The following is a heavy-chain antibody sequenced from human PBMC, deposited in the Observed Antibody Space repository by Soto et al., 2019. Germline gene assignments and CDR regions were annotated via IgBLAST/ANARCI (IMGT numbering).Heavy chain of an antibody. V-gene: IGHV3-30*18. D-gene: IGHD5-18*01. J-gene: IGHJ6*02. CDR3: AKGDTAMADYYYGMDV. Sequence: GGSLRLSCAASGFTFSSYGMHWVRQAPGKGLEWVAVISYDGSNKYYADSVEGRFTISRDNSKNTLYLQMNSLRAEDTAVYYCAKGDTAMADYYYGMDVCGQGTTVTVSS. CDR1: GFTFSSYG. CDR2: ISYDGSNK.